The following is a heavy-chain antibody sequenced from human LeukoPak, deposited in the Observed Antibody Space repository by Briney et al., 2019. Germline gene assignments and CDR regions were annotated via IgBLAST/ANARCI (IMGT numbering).Heavy chain of an antibody. Sequence: GGSLRLSCAASGFTFSTYWMAGVRQAPGKGLEWVANINQDGRDKNYVDSVKGRFTISRDNPKKSLYLQMNRLKAEDTAVYYCARYSIAALDPWGQGTLVTVSS. CDR2: INQDGRDK. J-gene: IGHJ5*02. CDR3: ARYSIAALDP. D-gene: IGHD2-21*01. CDR1: GFTFSTYW. V-gene: IGHV3-7*01.